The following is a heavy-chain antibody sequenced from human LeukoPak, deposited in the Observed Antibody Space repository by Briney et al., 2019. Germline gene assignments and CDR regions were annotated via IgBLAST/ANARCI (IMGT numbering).Heavy chain of an antibody. CDR3: ARDRSRAITMRPAEYFQH. CDR1: GYTFTGYY. V-gene: IGHV1-2*02. Sequence: ASVKVSCKASGYTFTGYYMRWVRQAPGQGLEWMGWISPNSGGTNYAQKFQGRVTMTRDTSISTAYMELSRLRSDDTAVYYCARDRSRAITMRPAEYFQHWGQGTLVTVSS. D-gene: IGHD3-22*01. J-gene: IGHJ1*01. CDR2: ISPNSGGT.